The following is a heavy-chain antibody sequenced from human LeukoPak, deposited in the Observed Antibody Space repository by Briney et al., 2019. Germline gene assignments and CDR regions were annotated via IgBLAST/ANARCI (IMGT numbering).Heavy chain of an antibody. CDR1: GFTFTNYW. V-gene: IGHV3-7*03. Sequence: GGSLRLSCAASGFTFTNYWMAWVRQAPGKGLEWVANIKQDGSEKYYVDSVKGQFTVSRDNSKNTLYLQMNSLRAEDTAVYYCVFSSYSGYDYTYYYGMDVWGQGTTVTVSS. D-gene: IGHD5-12*01. CDR2: IKQDGSEK. J-gene: IGHJ6*02. CDR3: VFSSYSGYDYTYYYGMDV.